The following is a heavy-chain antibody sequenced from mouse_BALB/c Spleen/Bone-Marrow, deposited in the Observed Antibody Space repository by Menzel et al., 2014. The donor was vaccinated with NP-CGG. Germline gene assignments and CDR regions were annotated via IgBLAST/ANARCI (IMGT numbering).Heavy chain of an antibody. CDR2: ILPGSGNT. D-gene: IGHD3-1*01. CDR3: ARWAFDAWFAY. J-gene: IGHJ3*01. CDR1: GYTLSSYW. Sequence: QVQLQQSGAELMKPGASVKVSCKATGYTLSSYWIEWVKQRPGHGLEWIGEILPGSGNTNYNEKFKGKATFTADTSSNTAYMQLSSLTSEDSAVYYCARWAFDAWFAYWGQGTLVTVSA. V-gene: IGHV1-9*01.